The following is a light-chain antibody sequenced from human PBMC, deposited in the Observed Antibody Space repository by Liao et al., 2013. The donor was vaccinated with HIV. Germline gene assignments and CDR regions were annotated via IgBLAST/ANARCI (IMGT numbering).Light chain of an antibody. CDR3: QAWDSSTEV. J-gene: IGLJ1*01. CDR2: YDS. CDR1: NIGSKS. V-gene: IGLV3-21*01. Sequence: SYELTQPPSVSVAPGKTARITCGGNNIGSKSVHWYQQKPGQAPVLVISYDSDRPSGIPERFSGSNSGNTATLTISGTQAMDEADYYCQAWDSSTEVFGTGTKVTVL.